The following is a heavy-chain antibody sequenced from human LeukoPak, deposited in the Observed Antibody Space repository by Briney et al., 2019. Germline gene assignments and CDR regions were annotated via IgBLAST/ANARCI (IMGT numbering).Heavy chain of an antibody. D-gene: IGHD1-26*01. V-gene: IGHV3-30*18. CDR1: GFTVSSYG. CDR3: AKGGPPTGASPRPWDFNY. Sequence: GGSLRLSCAASGFTVSSYGMHWVRQAPGKGLEWVAVISYDGSYESYADSVKGRFTISRDNSKNTLYLQMNSLRVEDTAVYYCAKGGPPTGASPRPWDFNYWGQGALVTVSS. CDR2: ISYDGSYE. J-gene: IGHJ4*02.